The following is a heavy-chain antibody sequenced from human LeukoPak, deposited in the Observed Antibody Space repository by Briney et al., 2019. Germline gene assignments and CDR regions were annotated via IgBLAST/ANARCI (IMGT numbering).Heavy chain of an antibody. J-gene: IGHJ4*02. Sequence: GGSLRLSCAASGFIFSSYWMTWVRQAPGKAPEWVANIRHDGREKYYVGSVKGRFIISRDNAKNTLYLQMNSLRAEDTAVYYCARAHLGYGGYDESFDYWGQGTLVTVSS. CDR1: GFIFSSYW. CDR3: ARAHLGYGGYDESFDY. D-gene: IGHD5-12*01. CDR2: IRHDGREK. V-gene: IGHV3-7*01.